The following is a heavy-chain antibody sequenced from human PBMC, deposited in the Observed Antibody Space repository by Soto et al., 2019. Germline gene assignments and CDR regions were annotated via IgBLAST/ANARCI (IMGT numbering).Heavy chain of an antibody. CDR1: GGSISSSSYY. CDR3: ARPYDFWSGNFDY. D-gene: IGHD3-3*01. J-gene: IGHJ4*02. CDR2: IYYSGST. V-gene: IGHV4-39*01. Sequence: SETLSLTCTVSGGSISSSSYYWGWIRQPPGKGLERIGSIYYSGSTYYNPSLKSRVTISVDTSKNQFSLKLSSVTAADTAVYYCARPYDFWSGNFDYWGQGTLVTVSS.